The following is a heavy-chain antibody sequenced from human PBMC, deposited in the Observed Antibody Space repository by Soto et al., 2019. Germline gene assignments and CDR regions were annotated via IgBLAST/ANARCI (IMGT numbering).Heavy chain of an antibody. CDR3: ATDFSSYYGSGLSPMDV. Sequence: ASVKVSCKVSGYTLTELSMHWVRQAPGKGLEWMGGFDPEDGETIYAQKFQGRVTMTEDTSTDTAYMELSSLRSEDTAVYYCATDFSSYYGSGLSPMDVWGQGTTVTVSS. CDR2: FDPEDGET. V-gene: IGHV1-24*01. CDR1: GYTLTELS. J-gene: IGHJ6*02. D-gene: IGHD3-10*01.